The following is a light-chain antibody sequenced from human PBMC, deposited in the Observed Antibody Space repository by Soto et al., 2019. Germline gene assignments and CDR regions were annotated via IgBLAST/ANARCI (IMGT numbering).Light chain of an antibody. J-gene: IGLJ2*01. Sequence: QSALTQSPSASASLGASVKLACTLSSGHSSYAIAWHQQQPEKGPRFLMKLNSDGSHSKGDGIPDRFSGSSSGAERYLTISSLQSEDEADYYCQTWGTGIHVIFGGGTKVTVL. CDR1: SGHSSYA. CDR2: LNSDGSH. V-gene: IGLV4-69*01. CDR3: QTWGTGIHVI.